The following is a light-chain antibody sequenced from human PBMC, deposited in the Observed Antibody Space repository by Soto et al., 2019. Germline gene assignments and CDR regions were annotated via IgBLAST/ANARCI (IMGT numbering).Light chain of an antibody. CDR2: GAS. CDR1: QSVTRSN. Sequence: EIVLTQSPGTLSLSPGKRATLSCGPSQSVTRSNLAWYQQRPGQAPRLLIYGASGRATGIPNRFSGSGSGTDFTLTISRLEPEDFAVYYCQQYGSSPGYTFGQGTKLEIK. J-gene: IGKJ2*01. CDR3: QQYGSSPGYT. V-gene: IGKV3-20*01.